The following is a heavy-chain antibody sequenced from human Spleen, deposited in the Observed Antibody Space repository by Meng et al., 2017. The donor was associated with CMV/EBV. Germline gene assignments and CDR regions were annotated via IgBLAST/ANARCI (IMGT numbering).Heavy chain of an antibody. J-gene: IGHJ4*02. D-gene: IGHD5-18*01. V-gene: IGHV3-11*01. Sequence: GESLKISCAASGFTFIDAWMTWIRQAPGKGPEWVSYISSSGTTIYYADSVKGRFTSSRDNAKNSLYLQMNSLRAEDTAVYYCARSSSTWIQLSFDYWGQGTLVTVSS. CDR1: GFTFIDAW. CDR3: ARSSSTWIQLSFDY. CDR2: ISSSGTTI.